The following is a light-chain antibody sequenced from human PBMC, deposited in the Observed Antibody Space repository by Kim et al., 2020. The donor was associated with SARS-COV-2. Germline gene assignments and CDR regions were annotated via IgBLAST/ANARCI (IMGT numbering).Light chain of an antibody. CDR2: DNN. CDR3: GTWDSSLSGYVV. CDR1: SSNLGNHF. J-gene: IGLJ2*01. Sequence: QKLPLSCSGSSSNLGNHFVSWYQQLPGTAPKLLIYDNNKRPSGIPDRFSGSKSGTSATLGITGLQTGDEADYYCGTWDSSLSGYVVFGGGTKLTVL. V-gene: IGLV1-51*01.